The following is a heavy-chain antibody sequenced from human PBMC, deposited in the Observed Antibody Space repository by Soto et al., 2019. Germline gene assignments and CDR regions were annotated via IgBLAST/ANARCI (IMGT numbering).Heavy chain of an antibody. CDR2: MNPYTGKA. V-gene: IGHV1-8*01. CDR3: ARSKARSGTNDFDD. Sequence: QVQLVQSGAEVKKPGASVKVSCKASGYTFTTYDINWVRQAPGQGLEWMGWMNPYTGKACYAQKFQGRVTMTRDNSISTAYMELSGLRSEDTAVYYCARSKARSGTNDFDDWGQGTLVTVSS. D-gene: IGHD1-1*01. J-gene: IGHJ4*02. CDR1: GYTFTTYD.